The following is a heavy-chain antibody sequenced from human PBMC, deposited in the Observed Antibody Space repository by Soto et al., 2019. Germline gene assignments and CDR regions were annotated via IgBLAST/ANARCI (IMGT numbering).Heavy chain of an antibody. CDR1: GFTFSSYD. D-gene: IGHD2-2*01. V-gene: IGHV3-13*05. J-gene: IGHJ6*02. CDR3: ARDLRVSTSPRRYYYYGMDV. CDR2: IGTAGDP. Sequence: GGSLRLSCAASGFTFSSYDMHWVRQATGKGLEWVSAIGTAGDPYYPGSVKGRFTISRENAKNSLYLQMNSLRAGDTAVYYCARDLRVSTSPRRYYYYGMDVWGQGTTVTV.